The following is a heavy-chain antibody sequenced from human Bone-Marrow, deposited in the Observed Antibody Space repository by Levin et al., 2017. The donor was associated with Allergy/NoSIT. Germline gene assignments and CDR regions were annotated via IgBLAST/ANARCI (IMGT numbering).Heavy chain of an antibody. J-gene: IGHJ4*02. CDR1: GYTFTGYY. CDR2: INPNTGDT. V-gene: IGHV1-2*02. D-gene: IGHD3-3*01. Sequence: ASVKVSCKTSGYTFTGYYIHWVRQAPGQGLEWMGWINPNTGDTKYEQKFQGRVTMTRDTSISTAYMELSRLRSDDTAVYYCARKSGYLDLSLLWGQGTRVTVSS. CDR3: ARKSGYLDLSLL.